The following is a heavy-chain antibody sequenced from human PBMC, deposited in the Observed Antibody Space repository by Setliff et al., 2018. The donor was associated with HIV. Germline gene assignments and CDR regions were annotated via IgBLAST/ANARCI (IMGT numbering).Heavy chain of an antibody. J-gene: IGHJ4*02. CDR1: GFTFSSYA. CDR2: ISGHTINV. V-gene: IGHV3-23*01. D-gene: IGHD6-13*01. CDR3: AKRLAGSNTWYHFDT. Sequence: GGSLRLSCASSGFTFSSYAMSWVRQAPGKGLEWLSVISGHTINVYYADSVKGRFTISRDNSKNTLYLQLNSLSAEDTAIYYCAKRLAGSNTWYHFDTRGQGTLVTVSS.